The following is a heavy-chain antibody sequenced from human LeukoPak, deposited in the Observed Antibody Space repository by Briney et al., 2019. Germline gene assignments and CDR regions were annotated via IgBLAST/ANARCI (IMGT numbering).Heavy chain of an antibody. V-gene: IGHV3-53*01. CDR2: IYSGGST. Sequence: GGSLRLSCAASGFIVSSNYMSWVRQAPGKGLEWVSVIYSGGSTYYAASVEGRFTISRDNSKNTVYLQMNSLRVEDTAVYYSARAGPIGYWGQGTLVTVSS. J-gene: IGHJ4*02. CDR3: ARAGPIGY. CDR1: GFIVSSNY.